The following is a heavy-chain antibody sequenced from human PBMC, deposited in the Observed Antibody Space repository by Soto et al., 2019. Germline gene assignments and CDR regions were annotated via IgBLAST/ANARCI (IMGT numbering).Heavy chain of an antibody. CDR1: GDTFNFYS. J-gene: IGHJ4*02. CDR3: AINYGSGYRAFDS. CDR2: ANPILSMS. D-gene: IGHD3-10*01. V-gene: IGHV1-69*02. Sequence: QVQLVQSGAEVKSAGSSVKVSCKASGDTFNFYSINWVRQAPGLGLEWVGRANPILSMSNYAPRFQGRVTMTADKSTGTHYMELRSLRSEDTAIYYCAINYGSGYRAFDSWGQGALVTVSS.